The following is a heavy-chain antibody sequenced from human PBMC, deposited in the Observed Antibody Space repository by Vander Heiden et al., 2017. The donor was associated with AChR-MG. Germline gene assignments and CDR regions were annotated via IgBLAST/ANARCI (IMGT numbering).Heavy chain of an antibody. J-gene: IGHJ4*02. Sequence: EVPLVQSGAEVQTPGESLTISCQGSGYSLSSYWIGWGRQMPGKGLEWMGIIYPDDSDTRYSPSFKGQVTMSADKSISTAYLQWSSLKASDTAMYYCARAHWGYGGGDGWGQGTLVTVSS. CDR3: ARAHWGYGGGDG. V-gene: IGHV5-51*01. D-gene: IGHD7-27*01. CDR2: IYPDDSDT. CDR1: GYSLSSYW.